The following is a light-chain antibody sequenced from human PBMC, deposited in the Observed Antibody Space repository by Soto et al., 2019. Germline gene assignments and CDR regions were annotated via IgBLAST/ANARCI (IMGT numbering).Light chain of an antibody. CDR3: AAWDDSLDVLI. CDR1: SSNIGSNT. J-gene: IGLJ2*01. CDR2: NIN. Sequence: QSVLTQQPSASGTPGQRVTVSCSGSSSNIGSNTVNWYQHLPGTAPKLLIYNINQRPSGVPDRFSGSKSGTSASLAISGLQSEDEADYFCAAWDDSLDVLIFGGGTKLTVL. V-gene: IGLV1-44*01.